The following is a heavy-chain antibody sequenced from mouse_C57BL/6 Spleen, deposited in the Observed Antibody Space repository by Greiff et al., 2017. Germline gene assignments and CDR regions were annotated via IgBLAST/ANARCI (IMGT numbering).Heavy chain of an antibody. D-gene: IGHD4-1*01. CDR3: ARRELGRGYFDV. J-gene: IGHJ1*03. Sequence: EVQGVESGGGLVKPGGSLKLSCAASGFTFSDYGMHWVRQAPEKGLEWVAYISSGSSTIYYADTVKGRFTISRDNAKNTLFLQMTSLRSEDTAMYYCARRELGRGYFDVWGTGTTVTVSS. CDR1: GFTFSDYG. V-gene: IGHV5-17*01. CDR2: ISSGSSTI.